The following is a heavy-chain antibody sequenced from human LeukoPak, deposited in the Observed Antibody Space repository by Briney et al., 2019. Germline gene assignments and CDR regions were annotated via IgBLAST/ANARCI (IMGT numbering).Heavy chain of an antibody. Sequence: PGGSLRLSCAASGFTFSSYSMNWVRQAPGKGLEWVSYISSSSSTIYYADSVKGRFTISRDNAKNSLYLQMNSLRAEDTAVYYCARDSEWELEPDAFDIWGQGTMVTVSS. J-gene: IGHJ3*02. CDR2: ISSSSSTI. CDR3: ARDSEWELEPDAFDI. CDR1: GFTFSSYS. V-gene: IGHV3-48*04. D-gene: IGHD1-26*01.